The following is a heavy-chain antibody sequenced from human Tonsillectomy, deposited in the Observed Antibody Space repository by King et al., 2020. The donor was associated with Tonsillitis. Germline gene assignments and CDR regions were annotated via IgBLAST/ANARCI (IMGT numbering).Heavy chain of an antibody. CDR1: GGSFSGYY. CDR3: ARSGGRDGYKGRYFDL. J-gene: IGHJ2*01. V-gene: IGHV4-34*01. Sequence: VQLQQWGAGLLKPSETLSLTCAVYGGSFSGYYWSWIRQPPGKGLEWIGEINHSGSTNYNPSLKSRVTISVDTSKNQFSLKLSSVTAADTAVYYCARSGGRDGYKGRYFDLWGRGTLVTVS. D-gene: IGHD5-24*01. CDR2: INHSGST.